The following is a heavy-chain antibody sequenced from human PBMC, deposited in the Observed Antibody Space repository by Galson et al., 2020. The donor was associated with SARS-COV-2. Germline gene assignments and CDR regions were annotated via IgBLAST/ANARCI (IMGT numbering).Heavy chain of an antibody. CDR3: ARLLTVGSLRFCMDV. D-gene: IGHD4-17*01. V-gene: IGHV5-10-1*01. CDR1: GYSFTTYW. CDR2: IDPSDSYT. Sequence: GESLKISCKGSGYSFTTYWINWVRQMPGKGLEWMGRIDPSDSYTNYRPSFQGHVTISADKSISTAYLQWSSLKASDTAMYYYARLLTVGSLRFCMDVWGQGTTVTVSS. J-gene: IGHJ6*02.